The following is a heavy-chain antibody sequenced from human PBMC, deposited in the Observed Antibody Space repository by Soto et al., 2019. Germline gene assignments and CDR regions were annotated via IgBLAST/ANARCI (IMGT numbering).Heavy chain of an antibody. D-gene: IGHD3-10*01. Sequence: HPGGSLRLSCAASGFTFSSYAMSWVRQAPGKGLEGVSAISGSGGSTYYADSVKGRFTISRENSKNTLYLQMNSRRAEDPAVYYCAKRYGSGSHHYYYGMDVWGQGTTVTSP. CDR1: GFTFSSYA. CDR2: ISGSGGST. CDR3: AKRYGSGSHHYYYGMDV. V-gene: IGHV3-23*01. J-gene: IGHJ6*02.